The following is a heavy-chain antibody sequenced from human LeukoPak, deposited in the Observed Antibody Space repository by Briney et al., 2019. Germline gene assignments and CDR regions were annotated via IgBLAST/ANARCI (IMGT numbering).Heavy chain of an antibody. CDR2: INHSGST. J-gene: IGHJ6*03. CDR3: ARRITMVRGVMRGHYMDV. CDR1: GGSISSGSYY. D-gene: IGHD3-10*01. V-gene: IGHV4-39*07. Sequence: SETLSLTCTVSGGSISSGSYYWGWIRQPPGKGLEWIGEINHSGSTNYNPSLKSRVTISVDTSKNQFSLKLSSVTAADTAVYYCARRITMVRGVMRGHYMDVWGKGTTVTISS.